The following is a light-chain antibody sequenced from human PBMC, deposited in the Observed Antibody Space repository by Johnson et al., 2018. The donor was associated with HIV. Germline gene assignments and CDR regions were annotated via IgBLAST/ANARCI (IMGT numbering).Light chain of an antibody. Sequence: SVLTQPPSVSAAPGQKVTISCSGSSSNIGNNYVSWYQQLPGTAPKLLIYDNNKRPSGIPDRFSGSKSGTSATLGITGLQTGDEADYYCGTWDSSLSALYVVGTGTKVTVL. CDR1: SSNIGNNY. V-gene: IGLV1-51*01. J-gene: IGLJ1*01. CDR3: GTWDSSLSALYV. CDR2: DNN.